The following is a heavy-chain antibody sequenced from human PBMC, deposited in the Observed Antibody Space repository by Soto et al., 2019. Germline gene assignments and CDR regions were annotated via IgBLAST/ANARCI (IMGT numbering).Heavy chain of an antibody. J-gene: IGHJ6*04. V-gene: IGHV3-48*01. CDR1: GFSLSPYT. CDR3: SRDEYGDV. D-gene: IGHD4-17*01. Sequence: EVQLVESGGGFVQPGGSLRLSCTASGFSLSPYTMKWVRQAPGKGLEWVSYMINSGNAVYYADSVRGRFTISRDIAKNSVYLQMNSLRVDETAVYYCSRDEYGDVWGKGTTVTVSS. CDR2: MINSGNAV.